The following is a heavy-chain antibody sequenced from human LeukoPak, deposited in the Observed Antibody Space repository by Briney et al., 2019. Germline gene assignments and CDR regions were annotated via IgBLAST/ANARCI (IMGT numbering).Heavy chain of an antibody. CDR3: ARHVKSIAAAGTTFDY. CDR1: EYSFSTNW. V-gene: IGHV5-51*01. D-gene: IGHD6-13*01. CDR2: IYPGDSDT. Sequence: GESLKISCKAYEYSFSTNWIGWVRQMPGKGLEWMGIIYPGDSDTRYSPSFQGQVTISADKSISTAYLQWSSLRASDTAMYYCARHVKSIAAAGTTFDYWGQGTLVTVSS. J-gene: IGHJ4*02.